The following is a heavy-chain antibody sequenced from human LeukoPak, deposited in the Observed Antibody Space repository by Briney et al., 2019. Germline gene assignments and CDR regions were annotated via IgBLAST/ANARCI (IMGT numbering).Heavy chain of an antibody. D-gene: IGHD5-12*01. CDR3: ARGVPDRGYRGYD. J-gene: IGHJ4*02. Sequence: ASVKVSCKASGYTFTSYGISWARQAPGQGLEWMGWISTYNGNTNYAQKLQGRVTMTTDTSTSTAYMELRSLTSDDTAVYYCARGVPDRGYRGYDWGQGTLVTVSS. CDR1: GYTFTSYG. V-gene: IGHV1-18*01. CDR2: ISTYNGNT.